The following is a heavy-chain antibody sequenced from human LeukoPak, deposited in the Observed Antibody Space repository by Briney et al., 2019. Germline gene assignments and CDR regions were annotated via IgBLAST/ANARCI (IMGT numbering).Heavy chain of an antibody. V-gene: IGHV4-59*01. CDR1: GGSISSYY. J-gene: IGHJ4*02. CDR2: IYYSGST. Sequence: PSETLSLTCTVSGGSISSYYWSWIRQPPGKGLEWIGYIYYSGSTNYNPSLKSRVTISVDTSKNQSSLKLSSVTAADTAVYYCARSKYCSSTSCGFDYWGQGTLVTVSS. D-gene: IGHD2-2*01. CDR3: ARSKYCSSTSCGFDY.